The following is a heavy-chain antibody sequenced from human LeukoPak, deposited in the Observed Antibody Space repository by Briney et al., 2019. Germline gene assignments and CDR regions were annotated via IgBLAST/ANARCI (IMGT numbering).Heavy chain of an antibody. J-gene: IGHJ6*02. V-gene: IGHV3-66*01. CDR1: GFTVSSNY. Sequence: GGSLRLSCAASGFTVSSNYMSWVRQAPGKGLEWVSVIYSGGSTYYADSVKGRFTISRDNSKNTLYLQMNSLRAEDTAVYYCARVSVDIVATIYGMDVWAKGPRSPSP. D-gene: IGHD5-12*01. CDR3: ARVSVDIVATIYGMDV. CDR2: IYSGGST.